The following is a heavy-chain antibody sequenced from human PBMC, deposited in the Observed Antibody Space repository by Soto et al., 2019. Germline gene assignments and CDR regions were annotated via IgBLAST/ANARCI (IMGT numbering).Heavy chain of an antibody. Sequence: EVQLVESGGGLVQPGGSLRLSCAASGFTFSSYWMSWVRQAPGKGLEWVANIKQDGSEKYYVDSVKGRFTISRDNAKNSLYLQMNSLRAEDTAVYYCARDRCTNGVCQHMDVWGKGTTVTVSS. V-gene: IGHV3-7*01. CDR3: ARDRCTNGVCQHMDV. CDR2: IKQDGSEK. J-gene: IGHJ6*03. CDR1: GFTFSSYW. D-gene: IGHD2-8*01.